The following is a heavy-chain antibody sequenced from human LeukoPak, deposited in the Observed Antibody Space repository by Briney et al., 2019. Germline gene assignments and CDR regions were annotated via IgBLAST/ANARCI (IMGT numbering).Heavy chain of an antibody. CDR1: GGSISSSSYY. Sequence: PETLSLTCTVSGGSISSSSYYWGWILQPPGKGLEWIGEINHSGSTNYNPSLKSRVTISVDTSKNQFSLKLSSVTAADTAVYYCARQQSAVTTFDYWGQGTLVTVSS. D-gene: IGHD4-17*01. V-gene: IGHV4-39*01. CDR2: INHSGST. J-gene: IGHJ4*02. CDR3: ARQQSAVTTFDY.